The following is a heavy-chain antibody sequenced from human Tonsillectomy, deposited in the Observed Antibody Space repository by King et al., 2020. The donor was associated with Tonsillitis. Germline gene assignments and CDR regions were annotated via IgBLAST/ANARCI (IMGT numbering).Heavy chain of an antibody. V-gene: IGHV3-30*18. J-gene: IGHJ4*02. CDR1: GFTFSNYG. Sequence: HVQLVESGGGVVQPGRSLRLSCAASGFTFSNYGMHWVRQAPGKGLEWVAVISYDGSNKYYADSVKGRFTISRDNSKNTLYLQMNSLRAEDTAVYSCAKGIQVWSTYFDYWGQGALVTVSS. CDR2: ISYDGSNK. CDR3: AKGIQVWSTYFDY. D-gene: IGHD5-18*01.